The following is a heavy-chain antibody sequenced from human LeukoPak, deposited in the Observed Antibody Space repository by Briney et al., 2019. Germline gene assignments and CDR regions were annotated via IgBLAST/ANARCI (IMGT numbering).Heavy chain of an antibody. D-gene: IGHD6-13*01. V-gene: IGHV3-11*01. CDR3: AKEIAPDGYAFDI. CDR1: GFTFSDYY. J-gene: IGHJ3*02. CDR2: ISSSGSTI. Sequence: GGSLRLSCAASGFTFSDYYMSWIRQAPGKGLEWVSYISSSGSTIYYADSVKGRFTISRDNAKNSLYLQMNSLRVEDMALYYCAKEIAPDGYAFDIWGQGTMVTVSS.